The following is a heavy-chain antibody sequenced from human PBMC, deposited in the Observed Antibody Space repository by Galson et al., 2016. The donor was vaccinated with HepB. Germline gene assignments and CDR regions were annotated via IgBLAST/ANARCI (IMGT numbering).Heavy chain of an antibody. CDR2: ISSSGNTI. Sequence: SLRVSCAASGFTFSDFYMSWIRQAPGKGLEWVSYISSSGNTIYYAYSVKGRFTISRDDAKNSLYLEMNSLRADDTAVYYCARDPARLDYWGQGTLVTVSS. CDR3: ARDPARLDY. V-gene: IGHV3-11*01. D-gene: IGHD6-6*01. CDR1: GFTFSDFY. J-gene: IGHJ4*02.